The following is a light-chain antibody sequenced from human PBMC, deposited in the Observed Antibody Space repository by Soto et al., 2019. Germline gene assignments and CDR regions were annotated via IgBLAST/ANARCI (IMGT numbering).Light chain of an antibody. J-gene: IGKJ3*01. CDR3: QRGSNGPT. Sequence: EIVLTQSPATLSLSPGARATLSCRASQSVSSYLAWYQQKPGQAPRLLIYDASNRATCIPAMFSASGSGTDFTLTISSLEPEDFAVYYCQRGSNGPTCGHGTKVAIK. CDR2: DAS. V-gene: IGKV3-11*01. CDR1: QSVSSY.